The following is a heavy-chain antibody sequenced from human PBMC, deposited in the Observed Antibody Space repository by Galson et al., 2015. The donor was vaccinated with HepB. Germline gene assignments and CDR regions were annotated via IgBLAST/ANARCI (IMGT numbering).Heavy chain of an antibody. CDR3: ARAPSPHYGDYYYYYGMDV. Sequence: SVKVSCKASGGTFSSYAISWVRQAPGQGLEWMGGIIPIFGTANYAQKFQGRVTITADKSTSTAYMELSSLRSEDTAVYYCARAPSPHYGDYYYYYGMDVWGQGTTVTVSS. V-gene: IGHV1-69*06. CDR2: IIPIFGTA. J-gene: IGHJ6*02. CDR1: GGTFSSYA. D-gene: IGHD4/OR15-4a*01.